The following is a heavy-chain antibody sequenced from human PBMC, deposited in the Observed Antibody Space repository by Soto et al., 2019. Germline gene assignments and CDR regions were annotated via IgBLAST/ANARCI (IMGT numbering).Heavy chain of an antibody. CDR3: ARAMVRGVPTKYGMDV. V-gene: IGHV1-2*04. CDR2: INPNSGGT. Sequence: ASVKVSCKASGYTFTGYYMHWVRQAPGQGLEWMGWINPNSGGTNYAQKFQGWVTMTRDTSISTAYMELSRLRSDDTAVYYCARAMVRGVPTKYGMDVWGQGTTVTVSS. J-gene: IGHJ6*02. CDR1: GYTFTGYY. D-gene: IGHD3-10*01.